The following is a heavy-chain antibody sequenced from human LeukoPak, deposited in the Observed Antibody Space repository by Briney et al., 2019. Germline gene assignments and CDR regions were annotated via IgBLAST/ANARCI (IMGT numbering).Heavy chain of an antibody. CDR1: GYTFTGYY. CDR3: ARASRPYCSSTSCYHMDV. Sequence: ASVKVSCKASGYTFTGYYMHWVRQAPGQGLEWMGWINPNSGGTNYAQKFQGRVTMTRDTSISTAYMELSRLRSDDTAVYYCARASRPYCSSTSCYHMDVWGQGTTITVSS. J-gene: IGHJ6*02. D-gene: IGHD2-2*01. CDR2: INPNSGGT. V-gene: IGHV1-2*02.